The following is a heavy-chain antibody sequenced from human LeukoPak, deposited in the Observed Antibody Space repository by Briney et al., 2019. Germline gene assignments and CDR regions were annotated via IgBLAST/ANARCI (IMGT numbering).Heavy chain of an antibody. D-gene: IGHD5-12*01. CDR3: ATRRYSGSEGNPFDY. CDR1: GGTFSSYA. CDR2: IIPIFGTA. Sequence: SVKVSCKASGGTFSSYAISWVRQAPGQGLEWMGGIIPIFGTANYAQKFQGRVTITTDESTSTAYMELSSLRSEDTAVYYCATRRYSGSEGNPFDYWGQGPLVTVSS. V-gene: IGHV1-69*05. J-gene: IGHJ4*02.